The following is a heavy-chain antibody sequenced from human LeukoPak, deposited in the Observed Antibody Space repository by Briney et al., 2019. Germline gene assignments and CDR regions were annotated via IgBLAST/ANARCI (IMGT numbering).Heavy chain of an antibody. CDR2: IYYTGST. CDR1: GGSINNYY. J-gene: IGHJ4*02. Sequence: PSETLSLTCTVSGGSINNYYWSWIRQPPGKGLEWIGYIYYTGSTNYNPSLKSRVTISVDTSKSHFSLKMSTLTAADTAVYYCARHRGSGYPYFDYWGQGTLVTVS. V-gene: IGHV4-59*01. CDR3: ARHRGSGYPYFDY. D-gene: IGHD3-22*01.